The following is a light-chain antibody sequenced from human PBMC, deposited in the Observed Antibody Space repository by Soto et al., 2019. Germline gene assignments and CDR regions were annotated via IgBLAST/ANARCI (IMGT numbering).Light chain of an antibody. Sequence: DIHLTQSLSSLPASLGDRITIACRASKSISCYFNWYQQNPGEATKXLVXDSSTLQSGVPSRFSGSVSGTDFTLTISSLEAEDIATYYCQESDSTSVGQGTKVEI. J-gene: IGKJ1*01. V-gene: IGKV1-39*01. CDR3: QESDSTS. CDR2: DSS. CDR1: KSISCY.